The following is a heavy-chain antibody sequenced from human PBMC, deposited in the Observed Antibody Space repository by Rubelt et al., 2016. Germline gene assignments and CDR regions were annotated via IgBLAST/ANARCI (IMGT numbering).Heavy chain of an antibody. CDR1: GYSFTSYW. CDR2: IDPSDSYT. V-gene: IGHV5-10-1*03. J-gene: IGHJ5*02. CDR3: ARIPGSGSSEINWFDP. Sequence: EVQLVQSGAEVKKPGESLRISCKGSGYSFTSYWISWVRQMPGKGLEWMGRIDPSDSYTNYSPAFQGHVTISADKSIRTAYLQWSSLKASDTAMYYCARIPGSGSSEINWFDPWGQGTLVTVSS. D-gene: IGHD3-10*01.